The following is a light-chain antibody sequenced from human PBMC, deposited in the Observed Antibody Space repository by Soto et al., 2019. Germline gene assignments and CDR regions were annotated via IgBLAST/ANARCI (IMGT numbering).Light chain of an antibody. CDR1: QSISSW. V-gene: IGKV1-5*01. CDR2: DAS. Sequence: DIQMTQSPSTLSASVGDRVTITCRASQSISSWLAWYQQKPGKAPKLLIYDASSLESGVPSRFSGSGSGTDFTLTISCLQSEDFATYYCQQYETFSGTFGPGTKVDIK. J-gene: IGKJ1*01. CDR3: QQYETFSGT.